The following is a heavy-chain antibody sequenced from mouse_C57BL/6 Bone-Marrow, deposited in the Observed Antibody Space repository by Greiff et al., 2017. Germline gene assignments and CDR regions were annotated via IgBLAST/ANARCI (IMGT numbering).Heavy chain of an antibody. CDR3: ARPSYYSNWWVAWFAY. CDR1: GFTFSSYA. V-gene: IGHV5-4*03. Sequence: EVMLVESGGGLVKPGGSLKLSCAASGFTFSSYAMSWVRQTPEKRLEWVATISDGGSYTYYPDNVKGRFTISRDNAKNNLYLQMSHLKSEDTAMYYWARPSYYSNWWVAWFAYWGQGTLVTVSA. CDR2: ISDGGSYT. D-gene: IGHD2-5*01. J-gene: IGHJ3*01.